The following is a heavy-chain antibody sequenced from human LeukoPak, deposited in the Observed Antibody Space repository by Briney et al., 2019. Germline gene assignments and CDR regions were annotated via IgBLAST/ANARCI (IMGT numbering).Heavy chain of an antibody. Sequence: PGGSLRLSCAASGFTFSDYYVSWIRQAPGKGLEWVSYISSSGSTIYYADSVKGRFTISRDNAKNSLYLQMNSLRAEDTAVYYCARGYLWFGELLPNWFDPWGQGTLVTVSS. J-gene: IGHJ5*02. CDR1: GFTFSDYY. CDR2: ISSSGSTI. D-gene: IGHD3-10*01. CDR3: ARGYLWFGELLPNWFDP. V-gene: IGHV3-11*04.